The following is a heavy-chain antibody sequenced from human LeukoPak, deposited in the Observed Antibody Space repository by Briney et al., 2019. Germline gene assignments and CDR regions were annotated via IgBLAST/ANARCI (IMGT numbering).Heavy chain of an antibody. CDR2: IWYDGSNK. Sequence: GGSLRLSCAASGFTFSSYGMHWVRQAPGKGLEWVAVIWYDGSNKYYADSVKGRFTISRDNSKNTLCLQMNSLRAEDTAVYYCAKYTSGTSYRGLDQWGHGTLVTVSS. V-gene: IGHV3-33*06. CDR3: AKYTSGTSYRGLDQ. J-gene: IGHJ4*01. CDR1: GFTFSSYG. D-gene: IGHD3-10*01.